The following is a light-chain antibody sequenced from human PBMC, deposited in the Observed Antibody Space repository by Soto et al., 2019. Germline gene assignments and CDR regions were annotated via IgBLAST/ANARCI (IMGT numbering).Light chain of an antibody. CDR3: QQFDSYPLT. CDR2: GAS. Sequence: DIPLTNAPSVLCASLGDRATTTCRASQGISSYLAWYQQKPGKAPKLLIYGASSLESGVPSRFSGSGSGTEFTLTISSLQPEDCATYYCQQFDSYPLTFGGGTKVDIK. J-gene: IGKJ4*02. CDR1: QGISSY. V-gene: IGKV1-9*01.